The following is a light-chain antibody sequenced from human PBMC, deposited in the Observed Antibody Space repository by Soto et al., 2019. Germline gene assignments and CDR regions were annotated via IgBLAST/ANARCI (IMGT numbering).Light chain of an antibody. CDR2: GAS. CDR1: QSVSSSY. Sequence: EIVLTQSPGTLSLSPGERATLSCRASQSVSSSYLAWYQQKPGQAPRLLIYGASSRATGIPDRFSGRGSGTDFTLTISRLEPEDFAVYYCQQYGSSPLFTFGPWTKVDIK. J-gene: IGKJ3*01. V-gene: IGKV3-20*01. CDR3: QQYGSSPLFT.